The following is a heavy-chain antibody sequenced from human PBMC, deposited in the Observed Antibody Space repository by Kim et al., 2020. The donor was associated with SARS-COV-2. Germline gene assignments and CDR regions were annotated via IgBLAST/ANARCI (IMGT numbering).Heavy chain of an antibody. D-gene: IGHD3-9*01. J-gene: IGHJ4*02. CDR1: GFTFSSYA. CDR3: AKGGYYDILTGYSSFDY. CDR2: ISGSGGST. V-gene: IGHV3-23*01. Sequence: GGSLRLSCAASGFTFSSYAMSWVRQAPGKGLEWVSAISGSGGSTYYADSVKGRFTISRDNSKNTLYLQMNSLRAEDTAVYYCAKGGYYDILTGYSSFDYWGQGTLVTVSS.